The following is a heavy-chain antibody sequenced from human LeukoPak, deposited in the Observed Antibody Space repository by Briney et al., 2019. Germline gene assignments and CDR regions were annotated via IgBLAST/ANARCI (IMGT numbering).Heavy chain of an antibody. Sequence: PGGSLRLSCAASGFTFSSYWMSWVRQAPGKGLEWVTVIGGSNGITFYVGSVKGRFTISRDSSQDTLYLQMNSLRAEDTAVYYCARNENSGWGYFDYWGQGTLVTVSS. D-gene: IGHD5-12*01. V-gene: IGHV3-23*01. CDR2: IGGSNGIT. CDR1: GFTFSSYW. CDR3: ARNENSGWGYFDY. J-gene: IGHJ4*02.